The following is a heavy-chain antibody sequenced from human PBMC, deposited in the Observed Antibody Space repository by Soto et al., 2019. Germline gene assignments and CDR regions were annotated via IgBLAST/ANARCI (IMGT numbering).Heavy chain of an antibody. Sequence: VASVKVSCKASGYTFTSYGISWVRQAPGQGLEWMGWISAYNGNTNYAQKLQGRVTMTTDTSTSTAYMELRSLRSDDTAVYYCARLIVATTTNWFDPWGQGTLVTVSS. CDR2: ISAYNGNT. V-gene: IGHV1-18*01. D-gene: IGHD5-12*01. CDR3: ARLIVATTTNWFDP. CDR1: GYTFTSYG. J-gene: IGHJ5*02.